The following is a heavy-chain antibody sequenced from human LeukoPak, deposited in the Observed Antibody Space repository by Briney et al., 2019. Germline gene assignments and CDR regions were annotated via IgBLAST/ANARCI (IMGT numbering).Heavy chain of an antibody. Sequence: GGSLRLSCAASGFTFSSYAMTWVRQAPGKGLEWVSVIIGSGDSTYYADSVKGRFTISRDNSKNTLYQQMNSLRAEDTAVYYCAKDALFAGEGAYYMDVWGKGTTVTISS. CDR1: GFTFSSYA. CDR2: IIGSGDST. D-gene: IGHD3-16*01. CDR3: AKDALFAGEGAYYMDV. J-gene: IGHJ6*03. V-gene: IGHV3-23*01.